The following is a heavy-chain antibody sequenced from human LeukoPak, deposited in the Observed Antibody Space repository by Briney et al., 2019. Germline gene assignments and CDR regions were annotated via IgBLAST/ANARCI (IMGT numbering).Heavy chain of an antibody. V-gene: IGHV4-38-2*02. Sequence: PSETLSLTCTVSGYSISSGYYWGWIRQPPGKGLEWIGSIYYSGSTYYNPSLKSRVTISVDTSKNQFSLKLSSVTAADTAVYYCARPYCHSTNCYKFDAFDIWGQGTMVTVSS. CDR2: IYYSGST. D-gene: IGHD2-2*02. CDR1: GYSISSGYY. CDR3: ARPYCHSTNCYKFDAFDI. J-gene: IGHJ3*02.